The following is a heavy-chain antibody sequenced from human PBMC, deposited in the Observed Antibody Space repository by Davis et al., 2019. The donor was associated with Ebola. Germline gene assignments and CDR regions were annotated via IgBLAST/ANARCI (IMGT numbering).Heavy chain of an antibody. CDR3: ARGPPFGNIAAASATGLDP. D-gene: IGHD6-13*01. CDR1: GGSFSGYY. J-gene: IGHJ5*02. V-gene: IGHV4-34*01. Sequence: GSLRLSCAVYGGSFSGYYWSWIRQPPGKGLEWIGEINHSGSTNYNPSLKSRVTISVDTSKNQFSLKLSSVTAADTAVYYCARGPPFGNIAAASATGLDPWGQGTLVTVSS. CDR2: INHSGST.